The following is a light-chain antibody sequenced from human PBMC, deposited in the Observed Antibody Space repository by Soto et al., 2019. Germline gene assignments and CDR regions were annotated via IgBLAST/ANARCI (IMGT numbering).Light chain of an antibody. V-gene: IGKV1-39*01. CDR3: QQSYSTPYT. Sequence: DIQMTQSPSSLSASVGDRVTISCRASQRIARFLNWYQQKPGKAPKLLIYASSTLQGGVPSSFSGSGSGTDFTLTISSLQHDDVATYFCQQSYSTPYTFGQGTKLDIK. CDR2: ASS. J-gene: IGKJ2*01. CDR1: QRIARF.